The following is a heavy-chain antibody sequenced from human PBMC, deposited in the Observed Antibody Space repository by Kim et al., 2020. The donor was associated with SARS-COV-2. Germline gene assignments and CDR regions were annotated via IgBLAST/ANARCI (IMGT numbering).Heavy chain of an antibody. J-gene: IGHJ4*02. V-gene: IGHV3-7*01. CDR3: AREKGYRCWSGYYYDYVWGSYRSGGFDY. Sequence: GGSLRLSCAASGFTFSSYWMSWVRQAPGKGLEWVANIKQDGSEKYYVDSVKGRFTISRDNAKNSLYLQMNSLRAEDTAVYYCAREKGYRCWSGYYYDYVWGSYRSGGFDYGGQGTLVTVSS. CDR1: GFTFSSYW. D-gene: IGHD3-16*02. CDR2: IKQDGSEK.